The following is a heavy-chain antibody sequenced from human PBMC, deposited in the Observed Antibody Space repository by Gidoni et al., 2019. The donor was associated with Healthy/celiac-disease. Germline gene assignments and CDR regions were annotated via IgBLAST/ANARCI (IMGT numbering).Heavy chain of an antibody. CDR3: AHVRLHPSHVDY. Sequence: QITLKESGPTLVKPTQNLTLTCTFSGFSLSTSGVGVGWIRQPPGKALEWLALIYWDDDKRYSPSLKSRLTITKDTSKNQVVLTMTNMDPVDTATYYCAHVRLHPSHVDYWGQGTLVTVSS. CDR1: GFSLSTSGVG. J-gene: IGHJ4*02. D-gene: IGHD4-4*01. V-gene: IGHV2-5*02. CDR2: IYWDDDK.